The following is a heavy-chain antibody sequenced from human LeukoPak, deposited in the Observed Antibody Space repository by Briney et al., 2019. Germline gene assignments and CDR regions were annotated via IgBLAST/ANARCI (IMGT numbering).Heavy chain of an antibody. V-gene: IGHV3-53*01. D-gene: IGHD3-10*01. J-gene: IGHJ4*02. CDR3: AGGSYYGSGSRPGYIEY. CDR1: GFSVNNNY. CDR2: MDNFGYK. Sequence: QPGGSLRLSCAASGFSVNNNYMNWVRQATGKGLEWVSLMDNFGYKHYADSVEGRVTISRDSSRNTVYLQLNSLRAEDTAVYYCAGGSYYGSGSRPGYIEYSGQGTLVTVSS.